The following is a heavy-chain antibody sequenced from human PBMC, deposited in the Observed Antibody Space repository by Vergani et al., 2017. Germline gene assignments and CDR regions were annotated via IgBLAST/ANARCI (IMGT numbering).Heavy chain of an antibody. V-gene: IGHV3-15*07. D-gene: IGHD2-21*01. CDR1: GFSFTNAW. Sequence: EVQLLESGVGIVKPGGSLRLSCVASGFSFTNAWLNWVRRTPGKGLEWVGRIKSTFDRGTTDYAAAVKGRFTISRDASKNTVFLQMNGLKTEDIGVYYCTTDPRYCGDGSCYWLRDHHYYGMDVWGQGTTVTVSS. CDR3: TTDPRYCGDGSCYWLRDHHYYGMDV. J-gene: IGHJ6*02. CDR2: IKSTFDRGTT.